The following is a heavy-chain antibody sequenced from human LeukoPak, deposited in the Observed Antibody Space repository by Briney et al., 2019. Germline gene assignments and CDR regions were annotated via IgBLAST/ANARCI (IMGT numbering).Heavy chain of an antibody. Sequence: TGGSLRLSCAASGFTFSSYGMHWVRQAPGKGLGWVAVIWYDGGNKYYADSVKRRFTISRDNSKNTLYLQMNSLRAEDTAVYYCAKDSHGNYAEYFQHWGQGTLVSVSS. CDR1: GFTFSSYG. CDR2: IWYDGGNK. J-gene: IGHJ1*01. V-gene: IGHV3-33*06. CDR3: AKDSHGNYAEYFQH. D-gene: IGHD4-17*01.